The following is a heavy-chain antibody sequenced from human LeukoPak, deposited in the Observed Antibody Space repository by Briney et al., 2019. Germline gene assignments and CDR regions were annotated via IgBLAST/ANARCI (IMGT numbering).Heavy chain of an antibody. CDR2: ISSSSSYI. D-gene: IGHD3-3*01. CDR1: GFTFSSYS. V-gene: IGHV3-21*01. CDR3: ARDQGENVLRFLEWSDYAFDI. Sequence: GGSLRLSCAASGFTFSSYSMNWVRQAPGKGLEWVSPISSSSSYIYYADSVKGRFTISRDNAKNSLYLQMNSLRAEDTAVYYCARDQGENVLRFLEWSDYAFDIWGQGTMVTVSS. J-gene: IGHJ3*02.